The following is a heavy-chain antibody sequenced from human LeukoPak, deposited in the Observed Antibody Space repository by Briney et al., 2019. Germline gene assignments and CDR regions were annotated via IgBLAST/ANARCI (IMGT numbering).Heavy chain of an antibody. D-gene: IGHD2-15*01. CDR1: GFTFSSYA. J-gene: IGHJ6*03. V-gene: IGHV3-23*01. CDR3: AKCSDCSGGSCYHYYYYYMDV. Sequence: PGGSLRLSCAASGFTFSSYAMSWVRQVPGKGLEWVSAISGSSGSTYYADSVKGRFTISRDNSKKTLYLQMNSLRAEDTAVYYCAKCSDCSGGSCYHYYYYYMDVWGKGTTVTVSS. CDR2: ISGSSGST.